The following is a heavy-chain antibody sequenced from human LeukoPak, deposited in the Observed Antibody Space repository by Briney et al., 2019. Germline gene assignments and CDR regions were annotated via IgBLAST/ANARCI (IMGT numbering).Heavy chain of an antibody. CDR2: ISPNTGGT. CDR3: ARRPPALGAFDI. V-gene: IGHV1-2*02. D-gene: IGHD6-6*01. CDR1: GYTFTSYY. J-gene: IGHJ3*02. Sequence: ASVKVSCKASGYTFTSYYMHWVRQAPGQGLEWLGWISPNTGGTHYAQNFQDRVTMTRDTSISTAYMDLSRLRSDDTAVYYCARRPPALGAFDIWGQGTMVSVSS.